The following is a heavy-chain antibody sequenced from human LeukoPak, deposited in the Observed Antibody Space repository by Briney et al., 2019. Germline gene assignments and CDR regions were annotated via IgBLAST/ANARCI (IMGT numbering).Heavy chain of an antibody. J-gene: IGHJ3*02. CDR1: GFTFSSYS. V-gene: IGHV3-21*01. CDR3: ARATNGRFDI. D-gene: IGHD2-8*01. Sequence: PGRSLRVSCAASGFTFSSYSMNWVRQAPGKGLEWVSFISSSTSYISYADSVKGRFTISRDNAKSSLWLQMNSLRAEDTAVYYCARATNGRFDIWGQGTMVTVSS. CDR2: ISSSTSYI.